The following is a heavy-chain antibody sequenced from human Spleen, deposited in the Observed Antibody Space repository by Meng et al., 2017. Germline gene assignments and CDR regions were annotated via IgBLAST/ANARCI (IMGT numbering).Heavy chain of an antibody. CDR2: IYPGDSDT. CDR1: GGSFSSYA. J-gene: IGHJ3*02. CDR3: ARRYYYDSSGYYYDAFDI. D-gene: IGHD3-22*01. V-gene: IGHV5-51*01. Sequence: KVSCKASGGSFSSYAVSWVRQVPGQGLEWMGIIYPGDSDTRYSPSFQGQVTISADKSISTAYLQWSSLKASDTAMYYCARRYYYDSSGYYYDAFDIWGQGTMVTVSS.